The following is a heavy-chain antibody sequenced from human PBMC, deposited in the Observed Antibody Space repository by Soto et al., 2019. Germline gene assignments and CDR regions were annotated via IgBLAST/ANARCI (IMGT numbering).Heavy chain of an antibody. CDR3: ITTEGRLEQPTNDF. CDR2: IKSDANGGAI. V-gene: IGHV3-15*01. Sequence: VQLVESGGGLVKPGGSLRLSCAGSGFTFSNTWMSWVRRAPGKGLEWVGRIKSDANGGAIDYSAPVKGRFTISRDESKSTQFLQMNNLRAEDTAVYCCITTEGRLEQPTNDFWGQGTTVIVSS. J-gene: IGHJ4*02. CDR1: GFTFSNTW. D-gene: IGHD1-1*01.